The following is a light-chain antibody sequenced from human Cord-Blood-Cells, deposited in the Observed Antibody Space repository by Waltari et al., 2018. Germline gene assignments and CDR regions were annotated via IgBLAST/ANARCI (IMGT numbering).Light chain of an antibody. J-gene: IGLJ3*02. V-gene: IGLV1-40*01. Sequence: QSVLTQPPSVSGAPGQRVTTACTGSSANIGAGYDVHWYQQLPGTAPKHLIYGNSHRPSGVPDRFSGSKSGTSASLAITGLQAEDEADYYCQSYDSSLSGWVFGGGTKLTVL. CDR1: SANIGAGYD. CDR2: GNS. CDR3: QSYDSSLSGWV.